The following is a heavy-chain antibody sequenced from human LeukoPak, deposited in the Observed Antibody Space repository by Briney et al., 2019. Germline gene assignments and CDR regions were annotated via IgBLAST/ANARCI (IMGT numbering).Heavy chain of an antibody. D-gene: IGHD1-14*01. Sequence: GGSLRLFCAASGFTVITNDMTWVRQAPGKGLEWDSVLYSDGNTKYADSVQGRFTISRDNSKNTLYLEMNSLSPDDTAVYYCARGVEPLAANTLAYWGQGTLVTVSS. V-gene: IGHV3-53*01. CDR2: LYSDGNT. CDR3: ARGVEPLAANTLAY. J-gene: IGHJ4*02. CDR1: GFTVITND.